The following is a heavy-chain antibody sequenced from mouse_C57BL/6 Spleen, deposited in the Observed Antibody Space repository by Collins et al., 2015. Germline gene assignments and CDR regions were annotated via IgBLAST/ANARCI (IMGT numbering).Heavy chain of an antibody. J-gene: IGHJ4*01. Sequence: QIQLVQSGPELKKPGETVRISCKASGYTFTTAGMQWVQKMPGKGLKWIGWINTHSGVPKYAEDFKGRFAFSLETSASTAYLQISNLKNEDTATYFCARKEERYAMDYWGQGTSVTVSS. V-gene: IGHV9-4*02. CDR3: ARKEERYAMDY. CDR1: GYTFTTAG. CDR2: INTHSGVP.